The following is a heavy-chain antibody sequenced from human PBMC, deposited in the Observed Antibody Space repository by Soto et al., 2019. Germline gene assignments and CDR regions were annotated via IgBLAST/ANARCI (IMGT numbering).Heavy chain of an antibody. V-gene: IGHV3-23*01. J-gene: IGHJ4*02. Sequence: EVQLLESGGGLVHPGGSLRLSCAASGYTFKNYAMSWVRQAPGKGLEWVSDISVSGGSTYYADSVKGRFTISRDNSKNTLYLQMNSLRAEDTAVYYCAKTYNWNYDYWGQGTLVTGSS. CDR2: ISVSGGST. D-gene: IGHD1-20*01. CDR3: AKTYNWNYDY. CDR1: GYTFKNYA.